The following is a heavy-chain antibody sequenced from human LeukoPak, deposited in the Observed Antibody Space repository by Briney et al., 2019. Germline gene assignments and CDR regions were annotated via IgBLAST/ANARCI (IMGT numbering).Heavy chain of an antibody. CDR3: AKDGLQLWLQSFDY. CDR1: GFTFSSYA. CDR2: ISGSGGST. V-gene: IGHV3-23*01. J-gene: IGHJ4*02. Sequence: PGGSLRLSCAASGFTFSSYAMSWVRQAPGKGLEWISAISGSGGSTYYADSVKGRFTISRDNSKNTLYLQMNSLRAEDTAVYYCAKDGLQLWLQSFDYWGQRTLVTVSS. D-gene: IGHD5-18*01.